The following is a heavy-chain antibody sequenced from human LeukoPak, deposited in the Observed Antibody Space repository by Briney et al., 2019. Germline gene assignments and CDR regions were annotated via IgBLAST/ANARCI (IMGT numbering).Heavy chain of an antibody. V-gene: IGHV3-53*01. J-gene: IGHJ4*02. CDR3: ARSPPENSGYDSFDY. D-gene: IGHD5-12*01. CDR1: GFTVSSNY. CDR2: IYSGGGT. Sequence: PGGSLRLSCAASGFTVSSNYMSWVRQPPGKGLEWVSVIYSGGGTYYADSVKGRFTISRDNSKNTLYLQMNSLRAEDTAEYYCARSPPENSGYDSFDYWGQGTLVTVSS.